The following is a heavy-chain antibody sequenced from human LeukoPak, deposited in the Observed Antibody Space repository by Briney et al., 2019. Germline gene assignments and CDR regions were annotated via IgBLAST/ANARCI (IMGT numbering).Heavy chain of an antibody. Sequence: ASVKVSCKASGGTFSSYAISWVRQAPGQGLEWMGGIIPIFGTANYAQKFQGRVTITADKSTSTAYMALSSLRSEDTAVYYCARYSTFGGVTYFDYWGQGTLVTVSS. V-gene: IGHV1-69*06. CDR1: GGTFSSYA. J-gene: IGHJ4*02. D-gene: IGHD3-16*01. CDR2: IIPIFGTA. CDR3: ARYSTFGGVTYFDY.